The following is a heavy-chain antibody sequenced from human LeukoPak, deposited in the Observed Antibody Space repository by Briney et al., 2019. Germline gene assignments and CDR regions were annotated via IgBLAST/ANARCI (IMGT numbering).Heavy chain of an antibody. D-gene: IGHD3-22*01. CDR2: ISSSSSYT. Sequence: PGGSLRLSCAASGFTVSSNYMSWVRQAPGKGLEWVSYISSSSSYTNYADSVKGRFTISRDNAKNSLYLQMNSLRAEDTAVYYCARPYYYDSSGYFGWGQGTLATVSS. J-gene: IGHJ4*02. V-gene: IGHV3-11*06. CDR3: ARPYYYDSSGYFG. CDR1: GFTVSSNY.